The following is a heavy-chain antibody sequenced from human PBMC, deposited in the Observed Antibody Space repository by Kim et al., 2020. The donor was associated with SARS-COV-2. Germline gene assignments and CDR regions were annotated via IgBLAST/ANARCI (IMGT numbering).Heavy chain of an antibody. CDR3: ARAREPWIQLWSTSFDY. D-gene: IGHD5-18*01. Sequence: KLQGRVTMTTDTSTSTAYMELRSLRSDDTAVYYCARAREPWIQLWSTSFDYWGQGTLVTVSS. V-gene: IGHV1-18*01. J-gene: IGHJ4*02.